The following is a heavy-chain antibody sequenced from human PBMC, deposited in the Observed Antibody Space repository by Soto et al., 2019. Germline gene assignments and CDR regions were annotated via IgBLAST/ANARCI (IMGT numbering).Heavy chain of an antibody. CDR1: GASISSVDYY. CDR3: ARAGYFYDSSGYYFDAFDM. CDR2: IYHSETT. V-gene: IGHV4-30-4*01. J-gene: IGHJ3*02. Sequence: QVQLQESGPGLVKPSQTLSLTCSVSGASISSVDYYWTWIRQPPGKGLEWIGCIYHSETTYYGPSLKRRVTISVDTSKNQLSLRLNSVTAADTAVYYCARAGYFYDSSGYYFDAFDMWGQGTMVTVSS. D-gene: IGHD3-22*01.